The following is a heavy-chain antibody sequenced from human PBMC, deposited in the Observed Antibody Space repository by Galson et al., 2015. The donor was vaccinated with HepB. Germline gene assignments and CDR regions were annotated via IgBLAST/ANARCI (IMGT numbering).Heavy chain of an antibody. J-gene: IGHJ4*02. CDR3: ATGGGAVAEPDY. Sequence: SVKVSCKVSGYTLTELSMHWVRQAPGKGLEWMGGFDPEDGETIYAQKFQGRVTMTEDTSTDTAYMELSSLRSEDTAVYYCATGGGAVAEPDYWGQGTLVTVSS. CDR1: GYTLTELS. V-gene: IGHV1-24*01. D-gene: IGHD6-19*01. CDR2: FDPEDGET.